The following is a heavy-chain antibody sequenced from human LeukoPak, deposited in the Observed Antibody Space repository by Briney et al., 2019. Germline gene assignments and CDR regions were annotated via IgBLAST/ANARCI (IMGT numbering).Heavy chain of an antibody. D-gene: IGHD3-3*01. J-gene: IGHJ4*02. V-gene: IGHV4-61*02. CDR2: IYTSGST. Sequence: PSETLSLTCTVSGGSISSSSYYWSWIRQPAGKGLEWIGRIYTSGSTNYNPSLKSRVTISVDTSKNQFSLKLSSVTAADTAVYYCARYYDFWSGYIICPKYYFDYWGQGTLVTVSS. CDR1: GGSISSSSYY. CDR3: ARYYDFWSGYIICPKYYFDY.